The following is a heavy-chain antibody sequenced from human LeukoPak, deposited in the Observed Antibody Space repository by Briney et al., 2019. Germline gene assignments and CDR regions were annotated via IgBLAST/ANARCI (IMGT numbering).Heavy chain of an antibody. CDR3: AKDLNYGDGRGEFDP. CDR2: ILAGGSST. V-gene: IGHV3-23*01. CDR1: GFTFGGFA. J-gene: IGHJ5*02. Sequence: GGSLRLSCAASGFTFGGFAMAWVRQTPGKGLEWVSGILAGGSSTYYIDSVKGRFTISRDNSKNTLYLQMNSLRVDDTAVYFCAKDLNYGDGRGEFDPWGQGTLVTVS. D-gene: IGHD4-17*01.